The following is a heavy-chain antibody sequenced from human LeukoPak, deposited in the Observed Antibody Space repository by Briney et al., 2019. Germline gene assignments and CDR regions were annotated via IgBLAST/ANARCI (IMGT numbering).Heavy chain of an antibody. CDR1: GFTVRNNY. Sequence: GGSLRLSCAASGFTVRNNYVSWVRQAPGKGLEWVSFIYSGGSTLYADSVKGLFTISRDNSNNSVYLQMNSLRAEDSAVYYGSRDYDYIWLSYFGYWGQGTLVTVSS. CDR3: SRDYDYIWLSYFGY. D-gene: IGHD3-16*01. J-gene: IGHJ4*02. CDR2: IYSGGST. V-gene: IGHV3-53*01.